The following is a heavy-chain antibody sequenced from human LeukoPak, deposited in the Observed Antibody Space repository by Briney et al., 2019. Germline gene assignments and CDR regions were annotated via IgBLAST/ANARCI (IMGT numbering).Heavy chain of an antibody. V-gene: IGHV4-4*07. J-gene: IGHJ6*02. CDR1: GGSIISYY. Sequence: SETLSLTCTDSGGSIISYYWSWIRQPAGKGLEWIGRIYTSGSTNYTPSLKSRVTMSVDTSKNQFSLKLSSVTAADTAVYYCVIVYRNRPAYEMDVWGQGTTVTVSS. CDR2: IYTSGST. D-gene: IGHD3-16*02. CDR3: VIVYRNRPAYEMDV.